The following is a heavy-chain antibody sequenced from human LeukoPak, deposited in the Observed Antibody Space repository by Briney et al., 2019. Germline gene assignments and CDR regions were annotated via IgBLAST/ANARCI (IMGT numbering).Heavy chain of an antibody. CDR3: AKVFVLMRGTPENWFDP. CDR2: ISDHGSEK. D-gene: IGHD1-14*01. V-gene: IGHV3-30*18. J-gene: IGHJ5*02. CDR1: GFALSSYA. Sequence: GGSLRLSCAASGFALSSYAMSWVRQAPGKGLEWVAVISDHGSEKYYADSVRGRFTISRDNSMDTLYLQMNSLRDEDTAIYFCAKVFVLMRGTPENWFDPWGQGTLVTVSS.